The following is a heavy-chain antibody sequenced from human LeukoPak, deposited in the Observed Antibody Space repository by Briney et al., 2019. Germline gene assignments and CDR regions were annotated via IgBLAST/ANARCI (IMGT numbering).Heavy chain of an antibody. J-gene: IGHJ4*02. CDR1: GGSIDSHC. V-gene: IGHV4-59*11. CDR2: VYSSGST. D-gene: IGHD2-2*02. Sequence: SEILSLTCTVSGGSIDSHCWSWIRQPPGKGLGWIGYVYSSGSTNYNPSFKSRVTMSVDTSMNQFSLMLSYVTAADTAIYYCATYRRDNTYFLDYWGQGTLVTVFS. CDR3: ATYRRDNTYFLDY.